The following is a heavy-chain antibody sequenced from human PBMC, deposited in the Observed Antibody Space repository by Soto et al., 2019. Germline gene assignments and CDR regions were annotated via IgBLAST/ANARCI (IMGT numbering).Heavy chain of an antibody. Sequence: QVQLVESGGGVVQPGRSLRLSCAASGFTFSTYGMHWVRQAPGKGLEWVALTAYDGSNKYYADSVKGRFTISRDNSKNTLDLQMNSLRAEDTAVYYCAKGAYDYGTSSLAFDFWGQGTMVTVSS. V-gene: IGHV3-30*18. D-gene: IGHD6-6*01. J-gene: IGHJ3*01. CDR2: TAYDGSNK. CDR1: GFTFSTYG. CDR3: AKGAYDYGTSSLAFDF.